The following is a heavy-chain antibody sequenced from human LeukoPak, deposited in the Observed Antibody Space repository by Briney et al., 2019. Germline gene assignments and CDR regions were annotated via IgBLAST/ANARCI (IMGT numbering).Heavy chain of an antibody. D-gene: IGHD5-18*01. J-gene: IGHJ6*03. CDR3: ARDRIQLWTYQYMDV. CDR2: INSDGSST. CDR1: GFTFSSYW. V-gene: IGHV3-74*01. Sequence: PGGSLRLSCAASGFTFSSYWMHWVCQAPGKGLVWVSRINSDGSSTSYADSVKGRFTISRDNAKNTLYLQMNSLRAEDTAVYYCARDRIQLWTYQYMDVWGKGTTVTVSS.